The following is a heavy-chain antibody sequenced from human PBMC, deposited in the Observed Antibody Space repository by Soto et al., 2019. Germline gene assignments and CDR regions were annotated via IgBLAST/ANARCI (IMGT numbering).Heavy chain of an antibody. D-gene: IGHD3-10*01. J-gene: IGHJ4*02. CDR1: GYTFSSYD. CDR3: ARAVRFGELYYFDS. CDR2: MNPNSGNT. Sequence: QVHLVQSGAEVKKPGASVKVSCKASGYTFSSYDINWVRQATGQGLEWMGWMNPNSGNTGYAQKFQGRVTMTRNTSISTAYMELSSLRSEDTAVYYCARAVRFGELYYFDSWGQGTLVTVSS. V-gene: IGHV1-8*01.